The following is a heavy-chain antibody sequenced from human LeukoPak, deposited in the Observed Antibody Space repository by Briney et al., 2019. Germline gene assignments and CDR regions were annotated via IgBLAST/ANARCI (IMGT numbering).Heavy chain of an antibody. J-gene: IGHJ6*02. Sequence: SETLSLTCAVYGGSFSGYYWSWMRQPPGKGLEWIGEINHSGSTNYNPSLKSRVTISVDTSKNQFSLKLSSVTAADTAVYYCARSEFLEWSIIPPYYYYGMDVWGQGTTVTVSS. V-gene: IGHV4-34*01. D-gene: IGHD3-3*01. CDR2: INHSGST. CDR1: GGSFSGYY. CDR3: ARSEFLEWSIIPPYYYYGMDV.